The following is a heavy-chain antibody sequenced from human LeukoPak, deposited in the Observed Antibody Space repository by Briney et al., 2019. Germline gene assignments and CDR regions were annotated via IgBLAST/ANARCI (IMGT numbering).Heavy chain of an antibody. Sequence: ASLTVSCKASGYTFTNYHINWVRQAPGQGLEWMGWINPNTGDRGYAQKFQGRVSITSDTSISTAYMELGSPRSEDTAVYFCARTTSLTASGYDYWGQGTLVTVSS. J-gene: IGHJ4*02. CDR2: INPNTGDR. D-gene: IGHD4-17*01. CDR3: ARTTSLTASGYDY. CDR1: GYTFTNYH. V-gene: IGHV1-8*03.